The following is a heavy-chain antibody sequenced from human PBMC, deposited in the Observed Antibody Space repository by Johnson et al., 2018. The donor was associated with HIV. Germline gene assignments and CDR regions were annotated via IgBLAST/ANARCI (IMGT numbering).Heavy chain of an antibody. Sequence: VQLVEPGGGVVRPGGSLRLSCTASGFPFDDYGMSWVRQAPGKRPEWVSGIRWNSGSIGYVDSVQRRFTISRDHAQISLYLQMNSLRAEDTALYYCAKGGGQQLAHAFDIWGQGTMVTVSS. D-gene: IGHD6-13*01. CDR3: AKGGGQQLAHAFDI. CDR1: GFPFDDYG. J-gene: IGHJ3*02. CDR2: IRWNSGSI. V-gene: IGHV3-20*04.